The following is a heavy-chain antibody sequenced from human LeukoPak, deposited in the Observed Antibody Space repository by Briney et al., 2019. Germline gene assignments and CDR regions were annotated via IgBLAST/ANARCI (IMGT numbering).Heavy chain of an antibody. Sequence: EASVKVSCKASGYTFTSYDISWVRQAPGQGLEWMGWISTYNGNANYAQKVQGRVTMTTDTSTSTAYMELRSLRSDDTAVYYCARARRPGIAVAGIAYPDYWGQGTLVTVSS. CDR3: ARARRPGIAVAGIAYPDY. D-gene: IGHD6-19*01. J-gene: IGHJ4*02. V-gene: IGHV1-18*01. CDR2: ISTYNGNA. CDR1: GYTFTSYD.